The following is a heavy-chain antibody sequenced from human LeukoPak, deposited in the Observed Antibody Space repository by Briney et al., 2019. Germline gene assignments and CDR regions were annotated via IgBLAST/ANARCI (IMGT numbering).Heavy chain of an antibody. J-gene: IGHJ5*02. V-gene: IGHV4-59*11. Sequence: SETLSLTCTVSGGTISSHYWSWIRQPPGKGLEWIGYIYYSGSTNYNPSLKSRVTISVDTSKNQFSLKLSSVTAADTAVYYCARLTVTARIYNWFDPWGQGTLVTVSS. CDR2: IYYSGST. D-gene: IGHD4-11*01. CDR1: GGTISSHY. CDR3: ARLTVTARIYNWFDP.